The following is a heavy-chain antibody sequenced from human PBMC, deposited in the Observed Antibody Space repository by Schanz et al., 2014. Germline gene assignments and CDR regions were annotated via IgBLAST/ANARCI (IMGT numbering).Heavy chain of an antibody. D-gene: IGHD3-10*01. J-gene: IGHJ4*02. CDR3: ARGVRVRGIIIDY. CDR1: RFTFSSYA. Sequence: EVQLLESGGGLVQPGGSLRLSCAASRFTFSSYAMSWVRQAPGKGLECVSGISGGGGSAYYADSVKGRFTISRDNAKNSVYLQMNSLRAEDTAEYYCARGVRVRGIIIDYWGPGTLVTVSS. CDR2: ISGGGGSA. V-gene: IGHV3-23*01.